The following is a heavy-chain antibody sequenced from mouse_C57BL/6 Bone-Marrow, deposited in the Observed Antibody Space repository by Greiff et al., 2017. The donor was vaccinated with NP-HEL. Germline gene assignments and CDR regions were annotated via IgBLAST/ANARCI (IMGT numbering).Heavy chain of an antibody. CDR3: AREGIWGKTDYAMDY. CDR1: GYTFTSYW. D-gene: IGHD1-1*02. Sequence: QVQLQQPGAELVKPGASVKMSCKASGYTFTSYWLTWVKQRPGQGLEWIGDIYPGSGSTNYNEKFKSKATLTVDTSSSTAYMQLSSLTSEDSAVYDCAREGIWGKTDYAMDYWGQGTSVTVSS. CDR2: IYPGSGST. V-gene: IGHV1-55*01. J-gene: IGHJ4*01.